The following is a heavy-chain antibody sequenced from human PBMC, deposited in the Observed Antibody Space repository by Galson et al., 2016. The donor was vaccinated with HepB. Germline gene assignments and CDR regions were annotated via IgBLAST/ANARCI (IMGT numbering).Heavy chain of an antibody. CDR1: GGSISSSSYY. CDR2: IYYSGST. D-gene: IGHD5-18*01. Sequence: SETLSLTCTVSGGSISSSSYYWGWIRQPPGKGLEWIGSIYYSGSTYYNPSLKSRVTISVDTSKNQFSLKLSSVTAADTAVYYCARDKNERGYSYGHFDYWGQGALVTVSS. CDR3: ARDKNERGYSYGHFDY. V-gene: IGHV4-39*07. J-gene: IGHJ4*02.